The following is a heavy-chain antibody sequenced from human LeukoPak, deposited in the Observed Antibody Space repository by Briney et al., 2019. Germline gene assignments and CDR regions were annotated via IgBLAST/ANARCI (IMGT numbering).Heavy chain of an antibody. CDR2: IDWNEDK. V-gene: IGHV2-70*01. CDR3: ARMYGSYGPNFDY. Sequence: SGPTPVNPTQALTLTCTFSGFSLNTNGICVGWIRQPPGMALEWLALIDWNEDKFYSVSLTTRLTISKDTSKDQVILTMTDMDPVDTATYYCARMYGSYGPNFDYWGQGMLVTVPS. J-gene: IGHJ4*02. CDR1: GFSLNTNGIC. D-gene: IGHD1-26*01.